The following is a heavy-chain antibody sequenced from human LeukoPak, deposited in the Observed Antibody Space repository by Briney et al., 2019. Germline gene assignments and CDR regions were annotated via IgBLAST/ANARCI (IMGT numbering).Heavy chain of an antibody. CDR2: VSYTGIP. D-gene: IGHD3-10*01. J-gene: IGHJ4*02. CDR1: GVSVTSNTYY. CDR3: ATQKWIGTFAY. V-gene: IGHV4-61*01. Sequence: SETLSLTCPVSGVSVTSNTYYWSWIRQPPGEGLEWIGYVSYTGIPNYNPSLKSRVTISLDTSKAQFSLQLTSVTAADTAVYFCATQKWIGTFAYWGQGALVTVSS.